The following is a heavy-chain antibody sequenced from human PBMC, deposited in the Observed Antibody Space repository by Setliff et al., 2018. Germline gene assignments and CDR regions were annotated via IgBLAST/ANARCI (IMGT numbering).Heavy chain of an antibody. J-gene: IGHJ3*02. CDR2: IIPILGIA. CDR3: ARDRDSSGWYDAFDI. D-gene: IGHD6-19*01. CDR1: GGTFSSYA. Sequence: VKVSCKASGGTFSSYAISWVRQAPGQGLEWMGGIIPILGIANYAQKFQGRVTITADESTSTAYMELSSLRSEDTAVYYCARDRDSSGWYDAFDIWGQGTMVTVSS. V-gene: IGHV1-69*10.